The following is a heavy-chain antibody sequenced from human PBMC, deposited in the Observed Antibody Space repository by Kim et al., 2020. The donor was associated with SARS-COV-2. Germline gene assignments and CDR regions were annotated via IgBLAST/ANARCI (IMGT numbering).Heavy chain of an antibody. D-gene: IGHD3-16*01. CDR2: IKSKTDGGTT. Sequence: GGSLRLSCAASGFTFSNAWMSWVRQAPGKGLEWVGRIKSKTDGGTTDYAAPVKGRFTISRDDSKNTLYLQMNSLKTEDTAVYYCTTDVWEDGYRQYWGQGTLVTVSS. V-gene: IGHV3-15*01. J-gene: IGHJ4*02. CDR1: GFTFSNAW. CDR3: TTDVWEDGYRQY.